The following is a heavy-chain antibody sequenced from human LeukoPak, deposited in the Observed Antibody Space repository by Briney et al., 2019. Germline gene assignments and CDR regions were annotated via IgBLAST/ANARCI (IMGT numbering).Heavy chain of an antibody. V-gene: IGHV3-21*01. J-gene: IGHJ4*02. CDR3: ARDLDRNDGVCDY. D-gene: IGHD1-1*01. Sequence: GGSLRLSCAASGFAFSSYNMNWVRQAPGKGLEWVSSISTSGAYIYYADSVKGRFTISRDNAKSSLYLLMNSLRAEDTAVYYCARDLDRNDGVCDYWGQGTLVTFSS. CDR2: ISTSGAYI. CDR1: GFAFSSYN.